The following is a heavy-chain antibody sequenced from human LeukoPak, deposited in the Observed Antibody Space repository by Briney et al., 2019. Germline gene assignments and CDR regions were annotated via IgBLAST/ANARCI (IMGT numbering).Heavy chain of an antibody. J-gene: IGHJ4*02. CDR2: IPSSGDGT. Sequence: GGSLRLSCAASGLTFRNYAMTWVRQAPGKGLQWVSSIPSSGDGTYYADSVKGRFTISRDNSKNMLYLQMNSLRAEDTAVYYCARRTSGAFDFWDQGTLFTVSS. D-gene: IGHD5-12*01. V-gene: IGHV3-23*01. CDR1: GLTFRNYA. CDR3: ARRTSGAFDF.